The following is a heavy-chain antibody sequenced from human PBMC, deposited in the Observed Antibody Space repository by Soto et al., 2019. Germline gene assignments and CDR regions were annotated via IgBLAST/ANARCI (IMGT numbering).Heavy chain of an antibody. D-gene: IGHD3-3*01. CDR2: ISGSGGST. CDR1: GFTFSSYA. J-gene: IGHJ4*02. Sequence: GSLRLSCAASGFTFSSYAMSWVRQAPGKGLEWVSAISGSGGSTYYADSVKGRFTISRDNSKNTLYLQMNSLRAEDTAVYYCAKAYDFWSGYYIDYWGQGTLVTVSS. CDR3: AKAYDFWSGYYIDY. V-gene: IGHV3-23*01.